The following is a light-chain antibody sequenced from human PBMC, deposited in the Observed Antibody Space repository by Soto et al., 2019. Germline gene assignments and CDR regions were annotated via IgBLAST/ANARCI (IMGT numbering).Light chain of an antibody. CDR3: QQYNDWPPLT. CDR1: QRVSSH. Sequence: EVVLTQSPATLSVSPGESATLSCRASQRVSSHLAWYQQKPGQAPRLLVSGASTRAGGVPPRFSGSGFGTEFTLTITSLQSEDFAVYYCQQYNDWPPLTFGGGTKVEI. J-gene: IGKJ4*02. V-gene: IGKV3-15*01. CDR2: GAS.